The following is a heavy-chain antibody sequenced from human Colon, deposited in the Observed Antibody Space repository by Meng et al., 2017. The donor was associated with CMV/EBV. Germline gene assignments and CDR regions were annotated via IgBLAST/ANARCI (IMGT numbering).Heavy chain of an antibody. Sequence: ASVKVSCKASGYIFTNYYIHWVRQAPGQGLEWMGWINPNRGGTNYAQKFQGRVTMTRDTSISTAYMELSRLRSDDTAVYYCARGSKQWLVDYWGQGTLVTVSS. V-gene: IGHV1-2*02. J-gene: IGHJ4*02. CDR3: ARGSKQWLVDY. CDR2: INPNRGGT. D-gene: IGHD6-19*01. CDR1: GYIFTNYY.